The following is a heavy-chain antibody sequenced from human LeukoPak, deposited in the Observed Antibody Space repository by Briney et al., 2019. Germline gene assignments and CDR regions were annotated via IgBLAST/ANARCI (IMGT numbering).Heavy chain of an antibody. Sequence: GGSLRLSCAASGFTFSSFAMHWVRQAPGKQLEYVSAICSNGGCTYYANSVKGRFTISRDNSKNTLYLQMGSLRAEDMAVYYCARWGYYSNYDYWGQGTLVTVSS. CDR3: ARWGYYSNYDY. V-gene: IGHV3-64*01. J-gene: IGHJ4*02. D-gene: IGHD4-11*01. CDR1: GFTFSSFA. CDR2: ICSNGGCT.